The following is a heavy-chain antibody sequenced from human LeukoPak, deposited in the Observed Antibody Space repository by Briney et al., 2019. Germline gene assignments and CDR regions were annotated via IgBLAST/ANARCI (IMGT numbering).Heavy chain of an antibody. CDR2: IKKDGSEK. CDR3: ARHLSGVTGYTYGRGIDY. J-gene: IGHJ4*02. CDR1: GFTFSGYW. D-gene: IGHD5-18*01. V-gene: IGHV3-7*01. Sequence: GGSLRLSCAASGFTFSGYWMSWVRQAPGKGLEWVANIKKDGSEKYYVDSVKGRFTISRDSAKTSLYLQMISLRAEDTAVYYCARHLSGVTGYTYGRGIDYWGQGALVTVSS.